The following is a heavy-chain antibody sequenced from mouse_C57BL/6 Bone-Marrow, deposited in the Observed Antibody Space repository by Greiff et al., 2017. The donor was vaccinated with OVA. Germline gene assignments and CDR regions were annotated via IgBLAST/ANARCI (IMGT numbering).Heavy chain of an antibody. CDR1: GYTFTDYN. V-gene: IGHV1-18*01. Sequence: SGPELVKPGASVKIPCKASGYTFTDYNMDWVKQSHGKSLEWIGDINPNNGGTIYNQKFKGKATLTVDKSSSTAYMELRSLTSEDTAVYYCARRWLLLYFDYWGQGTTLTVSS. CDR2: INPNNGGT. J-gene: IGHJ2*01. CDR3: ARRWLLLYFDY. D-gene: IGHD2-3*01.